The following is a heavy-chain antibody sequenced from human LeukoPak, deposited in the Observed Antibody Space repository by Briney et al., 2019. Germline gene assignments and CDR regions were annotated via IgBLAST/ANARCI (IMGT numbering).Heavy chain of an antibody. V-gene: IGHV1-69*05. J-gene: IGHJ4*02. D-gene: IGHD3-3*01. CDR1: GGTFSSYA. Sequence: SVKVSCKASGGTFSSYAISWVRQAPGQGLEWMGGIIPIFGTANYAQKFQGRVTITKDESTSTAYMELSSLRSEDTAVYYCARHSHNYDFWSGYPLDYWGQGTLVTVSS. CDR2: IIPIFGTA. CDR3: ARHSHNYDFWSGYPLDY.